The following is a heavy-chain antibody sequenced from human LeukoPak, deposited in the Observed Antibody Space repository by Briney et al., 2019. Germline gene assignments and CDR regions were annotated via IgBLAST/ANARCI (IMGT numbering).Heavy chain of an antibody. CDR3: ARDPGIAVAGKTGDWYFDL. J-gene: IGHJ2*01. V-gene: IGHV1-69*13. D-gene: IGHD6-19*01. Sequence: SVKVSCKASGGTFSSYAISWVRQAPGQGLEWMGGIIPIFGTANYAQKFQGRVTITADESTSTAYMELSSLRSEDTAVYYCARDPGIAVAGKTGDWYFDLWGRGTLVT. CDR2: IIPIFGTA. CDR1: GGTFSSYA.